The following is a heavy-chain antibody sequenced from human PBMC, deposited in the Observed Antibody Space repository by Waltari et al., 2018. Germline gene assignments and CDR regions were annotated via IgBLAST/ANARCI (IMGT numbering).Heavy chain of an antibody. V-gene: IGHV3-11*01. D-gene: IGHD3-3*01. CDR3: AIAXEXNYXFCSGYSFYFDX. CDR2: ISSRDNNR. J-gene: IGHJ4*02. Sequence: QVQLXESGGDLVNXGGSLRLXCAASGFTFSXYYXXXIHKAPGKGLEXIAYISSRDNNRYNADSVMGRFTISRDNAKKSLYLQMKSLRAKDTXVYFCAIAXEXNYXFCSGYSFYFDXWGQGALVTVSS. CDR1: GFTFSXYY.